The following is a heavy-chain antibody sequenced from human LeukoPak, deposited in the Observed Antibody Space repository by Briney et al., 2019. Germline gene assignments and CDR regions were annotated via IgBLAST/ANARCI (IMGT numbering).Heavy chain of an antibody. D-gene: IGHD1-1*01. V-gene: IGHV1-2*02. J-gene: IGHJ4*02. CDR2: INPDTGGT. CDR1: GYTFTAYY. CDR3: ARVWAPQLSSYFDH. Sequence: GASVKVSCKASGYTFTAYYIHWVRQAPGQGLEWMGWINPDTGGTNFAQRFQGRVTMTRDTSINTAYMELSSLRSDDTAMYYCARVWAPQLSSYFDHWGQGTLVTVSS.